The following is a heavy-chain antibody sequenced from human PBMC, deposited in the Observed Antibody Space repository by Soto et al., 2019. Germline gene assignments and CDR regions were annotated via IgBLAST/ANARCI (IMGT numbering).Heavy chain of an antibody. CDR3: ARASVGPPGGGSWTMPFDS. CDR2: MYTGGST. D-gene: IGHD2-15*01. J-gene: IGHJ4*02. V-gene: IGHV4-4*07. Sequence: QVQLQESGPGLVKPSETLTLTCKVSSGSVSNYYWSWIRQPAGMGLEWIGRMYTGGSTNYNPSLKSRVTMSVDTSKNQFSLRLTSVTAADTAVYYCARASVGPPGGGSWTMPFDSWGRGTLVTVSS. CDR1: SGSVSNYY.